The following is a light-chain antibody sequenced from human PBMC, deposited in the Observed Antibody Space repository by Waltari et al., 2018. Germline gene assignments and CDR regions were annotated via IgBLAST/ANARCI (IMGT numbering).Light chain of an antibody. V-gene: IGKV3-20*01. CDR1: QSISGA. Sequence: EIVLTPSPGTLSLSPGERATLSCRASQSISGALAWYQQKPGQAPRLLIHGASNRATGIPDRFSGSGSGTEFSLTVSRLEPEDFAVYYCQHYVRLPVTFGQGTRVEI. CDR3: QHYVRLPVT. J-gene: IGKJ1*01. CDR2: GAS.